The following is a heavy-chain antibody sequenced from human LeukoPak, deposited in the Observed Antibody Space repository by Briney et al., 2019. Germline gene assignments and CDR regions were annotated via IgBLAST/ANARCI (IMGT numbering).Heavy chain of an antibody. CDR3: EKGSNYYGSGSYDWFDP. CDR1: GFTFSSYG. V-gene: IGHV3-30*18. D-gene: IGHD3-10*01. Sequence: PGRSLRLSCAASGFTFSSYGMHWVRQAPGKGLEWVAVISYDGSNKYYADSVKGRFTISRDNSKNTMYLQMNSLRAEDAAVYYCEKGSNYYGSGSYDWFDPWGKGTLVTVSS. J-gene: IGHJ5*02. CDR2: ISYDGSNK.